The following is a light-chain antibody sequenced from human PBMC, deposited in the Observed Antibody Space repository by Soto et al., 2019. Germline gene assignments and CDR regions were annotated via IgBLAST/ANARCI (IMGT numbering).Light chain of an antibody. CDR2: GAS. J-gene: IGKJ1*01. CDR3: QQYNNWPPT. V-gene: IGKV3D-15*01. CDR1: QSVSGN. Sequence: EIVMTQSPATLSVSPGERATLSCRASQSVSGNLAWYQQKPGQAPRLLIYGASTRATGIPARFSGSGSGTEFTLTISSLQAEDCAGYYFQQYNNWPPTFGQGTKVEIK.